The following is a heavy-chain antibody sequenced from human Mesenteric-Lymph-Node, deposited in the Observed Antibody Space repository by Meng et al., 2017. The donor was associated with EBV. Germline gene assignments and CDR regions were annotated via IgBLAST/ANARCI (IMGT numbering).Heavy chain of an antibody. D-gene: IGHD2-2*01. J-gene: IGHJ4*02. Sequence: EAQLVESGXXLVKLGGSLRRAGAXSGYTFSSYSMNWVRQAPGKGLEWVSSISSSSSYIYYADSVKGRFTISRDNAKNSLYLQMNSLRAEDTAVYYCARDSPYCSSTSCHPSLDYWGPGTLVTVSS. CDR1: GYTFSSYS. CDR3: ARDSPYCSSTSCHPSLDY. V-gene: IGHV3-21*01. CDR2: ISSSSSYI.